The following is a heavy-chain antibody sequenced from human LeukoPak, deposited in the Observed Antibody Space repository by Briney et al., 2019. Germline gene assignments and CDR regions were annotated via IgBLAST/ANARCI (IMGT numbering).Heavy chain of an antibody. CDR3: ASSGFRGSGIDP. CDR2: IYYSGST. CDR1: GGSISSYY. Sequence: SETLSLTCTVSGGSISSYYWSWIRQPPGKGLEWIGYIYYSGSTNYNPSLKSRVTISVDTSKNQFSLKLSSVTAADTAVYYCASSGFRGSGIDPWGQGTLVTVSS. J-gene: IGHJ5*02. D-gene: IGHD3-10*01. V-gene: IGHV4-59*01.